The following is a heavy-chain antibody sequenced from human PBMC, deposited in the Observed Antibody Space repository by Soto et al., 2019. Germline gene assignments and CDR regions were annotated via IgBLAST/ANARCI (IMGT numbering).Heavy chain of an antibody. CDR2: ISGSGGST. Sequence: PGGSLRLSCAASGFTFSSYAMSWVRQAPGKGLEWVSAISGSGGSTYYADSVKGRFTISRDNSKNTLYLQMNSLRAEDTAVSYCAKGDYYDSSGFDYGGQGTLVTVFS. D-gene: IGHD3-22*01. V-gene: IGHV3-23*01. CDR1: GFTFSSYA. J-gene: IGHJ4*02. CDR3: AKGDYYDSSGFDY.